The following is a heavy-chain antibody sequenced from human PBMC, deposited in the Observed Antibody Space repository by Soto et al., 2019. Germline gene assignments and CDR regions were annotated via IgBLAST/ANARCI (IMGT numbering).Heavy chain of an antibody. J-gene: IGHJ4*02. CDR3: ARLVAGSDY. Sequence: QRHPNAAAGFTSGNHARHRVRQAPGKGLEWVAVISYDGSNKYYADSVKGRFTISRDISKNTLYLQMNSLRAEDTAVYYCARLVAGSDYWGQGTLVTVSS. CDR1: GFTSGNHA. V-gene: IGHV3-30-3*01. CDR2: ISYDGSNK. D-gene: IGHD3-10*01.